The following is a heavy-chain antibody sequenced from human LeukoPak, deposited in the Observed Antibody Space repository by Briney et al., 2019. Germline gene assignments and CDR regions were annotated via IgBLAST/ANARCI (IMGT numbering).Heavy chain of an antibody. Sequence: TGGSLRLSCAASGFTFSSYAMSWVRQAPGKGLEWVSAISGSGGSTYYADSVKGRFTISRDNSKNTLYLQMNSLRAEDTAVYYCAKELEVLWFGEPIPYYFDYWGQGTLVTVSS. V-gene: IGHV3-23*01. CDR1: GFTFSSYA. J-gene: IGHJ4*02. CDR2: ISGSGGST. CDR3: AKELEVLWFGEPIPYYFDY. D-gene: IGHD3-10*01.